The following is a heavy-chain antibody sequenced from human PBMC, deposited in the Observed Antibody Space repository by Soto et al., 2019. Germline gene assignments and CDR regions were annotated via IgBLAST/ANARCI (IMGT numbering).Heavy chain of an antibody. Sequence: SETLSLTCSVSGGSISGSTFYWGWIRQPPGKGLEWIGTLSYGGTTHYNPSLKSRVAMSVDTSKNQLSLEMTSLTAADTAVYYCARTLYKALNWFDPWGQGALVTVPQ. J-gene: IGHJ5*02. D-gene: IGHD1-1*01. CDR2: LSYGGTT. CDR1: GGSISGSTFY. CDR3: ARTLYKALNWFDP. V-gene: IGHV4-39*01.